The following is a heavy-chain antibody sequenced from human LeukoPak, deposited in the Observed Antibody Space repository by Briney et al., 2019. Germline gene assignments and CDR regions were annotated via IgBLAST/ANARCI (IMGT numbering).Heavy chain of an antibody. J-gene: IGHJ4*02. V-gene: IGHV3-21*04. CDR1: GFTFSTYS. CDR3: AKEPNDFWTYWGFDY. Sequence: GGSLRLSCAASGFTFSTYSMNWVRQAPGKGLEWVSSISSSSNYIYYADSVKGRFTISRDNAKNSLYLQMNSLRAEDTAVYYCAKEPNDFWTYWGFDYWGQGTLVTVSS. CDR2: ISSSSNYI. D-gene: IGHD3-3*01.